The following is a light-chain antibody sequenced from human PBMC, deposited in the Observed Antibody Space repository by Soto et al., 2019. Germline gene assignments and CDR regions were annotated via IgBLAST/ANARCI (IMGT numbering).Light chain of an antibody. CDR3: QQHNSFPRS. CDR2: AAS. V-gene: IGKV1-9*01. Sequence: DIQLTQSPSFLSASVGDRVTIACRASQGISRFLVCYQQKPGKAPKVLIYAASTLQSGVPSRLSGSGSGTEFTLTISSLQPEDYATYYCQQHNSFPRSFGQGTKLEIK. CDR1: QGISRF. J-gene: IGKJ2*01.